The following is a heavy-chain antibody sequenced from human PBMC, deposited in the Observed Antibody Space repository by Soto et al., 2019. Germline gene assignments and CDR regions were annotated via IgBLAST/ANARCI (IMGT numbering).Heavy chain of an antibody. CDR1: GYTFISYG. D-gene: IGHD3-22*01. CDR2: ISGYNGNT. J-gene: IGHJ6*02. Sequence: VASVKVSCKASGYTFISYGISWVRQAPGQGLEWMGWISGYNGNTNYAQNLQGRVTMTTDTSTSTAYMELRSLRSDDTAVYYCARDGSSTVDRVWLSSTGSYSYYYNGMDVWGQGTTVTVSS. CDR3: ARDGSSTVDRVWLSSTGSYSYYYNGMDV. V-gene: IGHV1-18*01.